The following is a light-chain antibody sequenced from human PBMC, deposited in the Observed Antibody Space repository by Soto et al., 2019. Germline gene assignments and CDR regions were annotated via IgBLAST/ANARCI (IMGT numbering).Light chain of an antibody. Sequence: QSVLTQPASVSVSPGQSITISCSGTSSDVGGYNLVSWYQQHPGKAPKLIIFGVSERPSGVSNRFSGSKSANTASLTISGVQAEDEAYYHCCSYAGSSFVFGTGTKLTVL. J-gene: IGLJ1*01. CDR2: GVS. CDR3: CSYAGSSFV. CDR1: SSDVGGYNL. V-gene: IGLV2-23*02.